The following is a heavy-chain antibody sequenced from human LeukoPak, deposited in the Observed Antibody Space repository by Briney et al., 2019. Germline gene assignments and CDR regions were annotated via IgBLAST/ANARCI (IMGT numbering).Heavy chain of an antibody. J-gene: IGHJ4*02. CDR2: ISSSGRTI. Sequence: GGSLRLSCAASGFTFSSYEMNWVRQTPGKGLEWVSYISSSGRTIYYADSVKGRFTISRDNAKNPLYLQMNSLRAEDTAVYACARVREMTDDYWGQGTLVTVSS. V-gene: IGHV3-48*03. CDR1: GFTFSSYE. CDR3: ARVREMTDDY. D-gene: IGHD5-24*01.